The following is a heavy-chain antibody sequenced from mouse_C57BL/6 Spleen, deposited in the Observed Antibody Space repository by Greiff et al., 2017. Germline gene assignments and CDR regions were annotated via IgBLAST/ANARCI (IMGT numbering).Heavy chain of an antibody. CDR2: IRSKSNNYAT. V-gene: IGHV10-1*01. Sequence: EVKVEESGGGLVQPKGSLKLSCAASGFSFNTYAMNWVRQAPGKGLEWVARIRSKSNNYATYYADSVKDRFTISRDDSESMLYLQMNNLKTEDTAMYYCVRRDGYYWYFDVWGTGTTVTVSS. J-gene: IGHJ1*03. CDR1: GFSFNTYA. D-gene: IGHD2-3*01. CDR3: VRRDGYYWYFDV.